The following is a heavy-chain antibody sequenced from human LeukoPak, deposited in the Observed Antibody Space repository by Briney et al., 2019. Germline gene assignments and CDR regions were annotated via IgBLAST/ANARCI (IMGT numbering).Heavy chain of an antibody. D-gene: IGHD2-15*01. CDR2: ISSTGGTI. V-gene: IGHV3-48*01. Sequence: PGGSLRLSCVGSGFTFSNYLMNWVRQAPGKGQEWVSFISSTGGTIYYADAVKGRFTVSRDNAKNSLLLQMNSLRAEDTALYYCARGYSRAAFDIWGQGTMVTVSS. CDR3: ARGYSRAAFDI. CDR1: GFTFSNYL. J-gene: IGHJ3*02.